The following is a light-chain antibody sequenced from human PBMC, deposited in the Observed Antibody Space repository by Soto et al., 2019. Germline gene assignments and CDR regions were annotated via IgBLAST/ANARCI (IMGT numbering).Light chain of an antibody. CDR3: NQRSSWPRT. CDR2: DAS. CDR1: QSVGTS. V-gene: IGKV3-11*01. Sequence: EIVLTQSPATLSLSPGERGTLACRASQSVGTSLAWYQQEPGQVPRLLISDASIRATGIPARFSGSGSGTDFTLIISSLEPEDSAVYYCNQRSSWPRTFGQGTKVDIK. J-gene: IGKJ1*01.